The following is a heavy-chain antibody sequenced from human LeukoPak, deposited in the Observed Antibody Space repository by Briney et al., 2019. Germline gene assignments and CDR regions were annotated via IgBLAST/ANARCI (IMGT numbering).Heavy chain of an antibody. J-gene: IGHJ4*02. CDR1: GGSISSYY. D-gene: IGHD1-1*01. CDR2: IYYSGST. V-gene: IGHV4-59*05. Sequence: SETLSLTCTVSGGSISSYYWNWIRQPAGKGLEWIGSIYYSGSTYYNPSLKSRVTISVDTSKNQFSLKLSSVTAADTAVYYCARRMTGTYDGWGQGTLVTVSS. CDR3: ARRMTGTYDG.